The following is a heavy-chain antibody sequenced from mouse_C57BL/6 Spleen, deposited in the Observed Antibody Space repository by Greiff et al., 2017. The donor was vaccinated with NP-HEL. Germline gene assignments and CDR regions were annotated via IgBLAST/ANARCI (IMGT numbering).Heavy chain of an antibody. CDR3: ARRKSSFYYDYDGNYFDY. J-gene: IGHJ2*01. Sequence: VHVKQSGPELVKPGASVKISCKASGYSFTDYNMNWVKQSNGKSLEWIGVINPNYGTTSYNQKFKGKATLTVDQSSSTAYMQLNSLTSEDSAVYYCARRKSSFYYDYDGNYFDYWGQGTTLTVSS. D-gene: IGHD2-4*01. CDR2: INPNYGTT. V-gene: IGHV1-39*01. CDR1: GYSFTDYN.